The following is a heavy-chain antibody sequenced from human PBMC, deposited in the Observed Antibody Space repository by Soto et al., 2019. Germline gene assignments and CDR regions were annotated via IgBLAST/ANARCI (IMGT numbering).Heavy chain of an antibody. CDR1: GXTFRSFT. CDR2: IISNSAYI. Sequence: GSLRLSCAASGXTFRSFTMNWVRQAPGKGLEWASTIISNSAYIYYTDALRGRFTISRDNAKNSLHLQMNSLRAEEPAVYYCTRDASRDSSARGWFDPWGPGTLGTVSS. V-gene: IGHV3-21*01. D-gene: IGHD6-13*01. J-gene: IGHJ5*02. CDR3: TRDASRDSSARGWFDP.